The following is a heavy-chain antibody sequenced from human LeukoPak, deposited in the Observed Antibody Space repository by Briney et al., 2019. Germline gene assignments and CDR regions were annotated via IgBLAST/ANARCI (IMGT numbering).Heavy chain of an antibody. CDR3: ARDSPCSSTSCYN. Sequence: PGGSLRLSCAASGFTVSSNYMSWVRQAPGKGLEWISVIYSGGSTYYADSVKGRFTISRDNSKNTLYLQMNSLRAEDTAVYYCARDSPCSSTSCYNWGQGTLVTVSS. CDR1: GFTVSSNY. CDR2: IYSGGST. V-gene: IGHV3-66*01. J-gene: IGHJ4*02. D-gene: IGHD2-2*01.